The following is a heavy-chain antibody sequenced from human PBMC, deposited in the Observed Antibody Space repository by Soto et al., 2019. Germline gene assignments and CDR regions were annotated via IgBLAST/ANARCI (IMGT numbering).Heavy chain of an antibody. J-gene: IGHJ4*02. Sequence: GSLRLSCAASGFTFSGYSVNWVRQAPGKGLEWVSYISSGSKTIYYADSVKGRFIVSRDNAKNSQYLQMNSLGDEDTAVYYCVREDILGVRSFDYWGQGTLVTVSS. V-gene: IGHV3-48*02. CDR3: VREDILGVRSFDY. CDR2: ISSGSKTI. D-gene: IGHD3-9*01. CDR1: GFTFSGYS.